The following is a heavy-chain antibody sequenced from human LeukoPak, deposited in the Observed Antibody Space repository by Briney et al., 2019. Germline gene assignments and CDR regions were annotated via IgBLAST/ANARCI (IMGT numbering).Heavy chain of an antibody. CDR1: GFTFSTSG. V-gene: IGHV3-33*08. J-gene: IGHJ4*02. CDR3: TRDRYFDGSGYPYFDH. Sequence: PGGSLRLSCAASGFTFSTSGLGWVRQAPGKGLEWVASILYDGSNQYYVDSVKGRFTISRDDSKNTLYLQMTSLRAEDTAVYYCTRDRYFDGSGYPYFDHWGQGTLVSVSS. CDR2: ILYDGSNQ. D-gene: IGHD3-22*01.